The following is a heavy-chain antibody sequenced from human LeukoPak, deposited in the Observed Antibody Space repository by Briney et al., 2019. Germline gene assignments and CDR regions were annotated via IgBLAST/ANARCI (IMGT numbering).Heavy chain of an antibody. CDR3: ARLGQWLVDWYFDL. J-gene: IGHJ2*01. CDR1: GFTFSSYE. V-gene: IGHV3-48*03. Sequence: GGSLRLSCAASGFTFSSYEMNWVRQAPGKGLEWVSYISSSGSTIYYADSVKGRFTFSRDNAKNSLYLQMNSLRAEDTAVYHCARLGQWLVDWYFDLWGRGTLVTVSS. D-gene: IGHD6-19*01. CDR2: ISSSGSTI.